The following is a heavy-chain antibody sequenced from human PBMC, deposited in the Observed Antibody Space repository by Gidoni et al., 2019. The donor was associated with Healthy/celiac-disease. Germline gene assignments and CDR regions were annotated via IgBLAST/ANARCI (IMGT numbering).Heavy chain of an antibody. CDR2: INPSGGST. CDR3: ARARRIAVAPGWFDP. J-gene: IGHJ5*02. V-gene: IGHV1-46*01. CDR1: GYPFTSYY. D-gene: IGHD6-19*01. Sequence: QVQLVQSGAEVKKPGASVKVSCKASGYPFTSYYMHWVRQAPGQGLEWMGIINPSGGSTSYAQKFQGRVTMTRDTSTSTVYMELSSLRSEDTAVYYCARARRIAVAPGWFDPWGQGTLVTVSS.